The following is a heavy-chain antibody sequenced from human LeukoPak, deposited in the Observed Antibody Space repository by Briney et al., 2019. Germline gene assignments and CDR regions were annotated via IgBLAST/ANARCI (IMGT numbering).Heavy chain of an antibody. CDR2: IYYSGST. V-gene: IGHV4-59*01. Sequence: PAETLSLTCIVSGGSISSYYWSWIRQPPGKGLEGIGYIYYSGSTNYNPSLKSRVTISVDTSKNQFSLKLSSVTAADTAVYYGARVIGYSGYDAFDYWGQGTLVTVSS. D-gene: IGHD5-12*01. J-gene: IGHJ4*02. CDR3: ARVIGYSGYDAFDY. CDR1: GGSISSYY.